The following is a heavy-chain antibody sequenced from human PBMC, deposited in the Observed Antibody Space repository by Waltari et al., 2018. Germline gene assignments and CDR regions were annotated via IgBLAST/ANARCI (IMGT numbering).Heavy chain of an antibody. J-gene: IGHJ5*02. V-gene: IGHV4-59*01. CDR1: GASINTYY. CDR3: ARGITMFDT. CDR2: KFYSGSS. D-gene: IGHD3-10*01. Sequence: QVQLQVSGPGLVKPSETLCLPCPVSGASINTYYCSWIPQPPGKGLEWIGYKFYSGSSNYNPSLKSRVTISVDTSKNQFSLHLTSVTAADAAVYYCARGITMFDTWGQGTLVTVSS.